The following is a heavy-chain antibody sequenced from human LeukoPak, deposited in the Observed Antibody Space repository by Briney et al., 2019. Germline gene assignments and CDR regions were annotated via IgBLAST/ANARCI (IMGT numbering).Heavy chain of an antibody. V-gene: IGHV3-20*04. J-gene: IGHJ4*02. CDR2: INWNGGST. D-gene: IGHD4-17*01. CDR1: GFTFDDYG. Sequence: GGSLRLSCAASGFTFDDYGMSWVRQAPGKGLEWVSGINWNGGSTGYADSVKGRFTISRDNAKNSLYLQMNSLRAEDTALYYCARLHDYGDYGPFDYWGQGTLVSVSS. CDR3: ARLHDYGDYGPFDY.